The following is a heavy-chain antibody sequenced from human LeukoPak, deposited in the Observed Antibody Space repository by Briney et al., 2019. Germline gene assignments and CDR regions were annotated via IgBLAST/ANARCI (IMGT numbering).Heavy chain of an antibody. J-gene: IGHJ1*01. D-gene: IGHD3-10*01. CDR3: AKVSGLGMNEYYQH. V-gene: IGHV3-74*01. Sequence: GGSLRLSCEASGLTFSNSWMHWVRQVPGKGLVWVSRINNEGTTISYADSVKGRFTISRDNSKNTLYLQMNSLRAEDTAVYYCAKVSGLGMNEYYQHWGQGTLVTVAS. CDR1: GLTFSNSW. CDR2: INNEGTTI.